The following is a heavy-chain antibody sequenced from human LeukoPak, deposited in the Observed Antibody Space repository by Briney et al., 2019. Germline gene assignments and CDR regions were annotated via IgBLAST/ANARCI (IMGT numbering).Heavy chain of an antibody. CDR3: VRHGESGRHHAYFDY. J-gene: IGHJ4*01. CDR1: GGSINSYY. Sequence: SETLSLTCTVSGGSINSYYWSWIRQSPGKGLEWIGYIYYSGSTNYNSSLKSRVTISVDTSKNQFSLKVTSVTAGNTAIYYCVRHGESGRHHAYFDYWGHGALVTVSS. CDR2: IYYSGST. V-gene: IGHV4-59*08. D-gene: IGHD3-10*01.